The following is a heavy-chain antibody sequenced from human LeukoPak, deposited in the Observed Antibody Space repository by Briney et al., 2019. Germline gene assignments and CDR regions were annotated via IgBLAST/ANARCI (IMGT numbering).Heavy chain of an antibody. CDR1: GYIFTSYG. CDR2: ISAYNGNT. D-gene: IGHD6-19*01. J-gene: IGHJ4*02. CDR3: ARDSIAVAVAPVY. V-gene: IGHV1-18*01. Sequence: ASVKVSCKASGYIFTSYGINWVRQAPGQGLEWMGWISAYNGNTNYAQKFQSRVTMTTDTSTSTAYMELRSLRSDDTAVFYCARDSIAVAVAPVYWGQGTLVTVSS.